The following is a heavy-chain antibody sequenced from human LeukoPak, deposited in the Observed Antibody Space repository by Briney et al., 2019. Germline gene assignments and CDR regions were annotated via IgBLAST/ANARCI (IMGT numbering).Heavy chain of an antibody. D-gene: IGHD3-10*01. CDR2: ISDGGDST. V-gene: IGHV3-23*01. CDR1: GFPFSTYA. J-gene: IGHJ4*02. CDR3: VKFFLPYLAGGTGSR. Sequence: GGSLRLSCAASGFPFSTYAMSWVRQAPGMRLEWVSSISDGGDSTHYAVSVEGRFTIFRDNSKNTLYLQMNRLRAEDTALYYCVKFFLPYLAGGTGSRWGQGTLVTVSS.